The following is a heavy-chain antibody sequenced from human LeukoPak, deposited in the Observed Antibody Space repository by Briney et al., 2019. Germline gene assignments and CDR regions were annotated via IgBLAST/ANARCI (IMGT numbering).Heavy chain of an antibody. CDR1: GGSISSYY. D-gene: IGHD3-10*01. V-gene: IGHV4-59*01. J-gene: IGHJ4*02. Sequence: PSETLSLTCTVSGGSISSYYWSWIRQPPGKGLEWIGYIYYSGSTNYNPSLKSRVTISVDTSKNQFSLKLSSVTAADTAVYYCARVGDYGSGSYYRDYWGQGTLVTVSS. CDR2: IYYSGST. CDR3: ARVGDYGSGSYYRDY.